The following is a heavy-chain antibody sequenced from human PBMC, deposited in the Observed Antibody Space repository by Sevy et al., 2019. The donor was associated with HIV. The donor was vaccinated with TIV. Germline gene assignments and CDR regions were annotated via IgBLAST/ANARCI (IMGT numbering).Heavy chain of an antibody. J-gene: IGHJ4*02. Sequence: GESLKISCKGSGNSFTSHWIGWVRHMPGKGLEWMGIIFPDDSETRYSPSFQGQVTFSADKSINTAYLQWGSLKASDTAMYYCATSRSGYFDSSGYYIYWGQGTLVTVSS. CDR1: GNSFTSHW. D-gene: IGHD3-22*01. CDR2: IFPDDSET. CDR3: ATSRSGYFDSSGYYIY. V-gene: IGHV5-51*01.